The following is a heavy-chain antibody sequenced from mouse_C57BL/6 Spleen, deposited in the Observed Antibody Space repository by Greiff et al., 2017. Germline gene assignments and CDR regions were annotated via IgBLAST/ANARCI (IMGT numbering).Heavy chain of an antibody. J-gene: IGHJ1*03. CDR1: GYTFTDYY. CDR2: IYPGSGNT. V-gene: IGHV1-76*01. D-gene: IGHD2-4*01. CDR3: ARMPYYDSYWDFDG. Sequence: LQESGAELVRPGASVKLSCKASGYTFTDYYINWVKQRPGQGLEWIARIYPGSGNTYYNEKFKGKATLTAEKSSSTAYMQLSSLTSEDSAVYFCARMPYYDSYWDFDGRGTGTTVTVAS.